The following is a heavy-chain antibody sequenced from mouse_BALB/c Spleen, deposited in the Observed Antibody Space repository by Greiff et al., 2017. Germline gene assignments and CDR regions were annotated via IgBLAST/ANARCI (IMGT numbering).Heavy chain of an antibody. CDR3: TREEGLRKGSLDY. J-gene: IGHJ2*01. Sequence: LQQPGSELVRPGASVKLSCKASGYTFTSYWMHWVKQRPGQGLEWIGNIYPGSGSTNYDEKFKSKATLTVDTSSSTAYMQLSSLTSEDSAVYYCTREEGLRKGSLDYWGQGTTLTVSS. CDR1: GYTFTSYW. V-gene: IGHV1S22*01. D-gene: IGHD2-4*01. CDR2: IYPGSGST.